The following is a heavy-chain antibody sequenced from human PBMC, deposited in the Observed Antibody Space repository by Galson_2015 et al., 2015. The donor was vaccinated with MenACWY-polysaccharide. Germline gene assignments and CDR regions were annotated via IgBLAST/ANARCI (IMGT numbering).Heavy chain of an antibody. D-gene: IGHD6-19*01. CDR1: GYTFANYG. Sequence: SCKASGYTFANYGISWLRQAPGQGLAWMGWISASSGFTNYAQKLQGRVIMTTDTSTSTAYMELRSLRSDDTATYYCAKDRSTGWYVYWGQGTLVTVSS. CDR3: AKDRSTGWYVY. V-gene: IGHV1-18*01. J-gene: IGHJ4*02. CDR2: ISASSGFT.